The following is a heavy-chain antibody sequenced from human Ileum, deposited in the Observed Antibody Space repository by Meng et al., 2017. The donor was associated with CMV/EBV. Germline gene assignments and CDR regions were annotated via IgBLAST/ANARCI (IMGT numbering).Heavy chain of an antibody. CDR3: ARGLCTGGGCPLDP. CDR1: GYTLTSYY. Sequence: ASVKVSCKASGYTLTSYYIHWVRQAPGQGLEWVGTIIPSNSDTSHAQKFQGRVTMTRDTSTSTVHMELSSLRSEDTATYYCARGLCTGGGCPLDPWGQGTLVTVSS. D-gene: IGHD2-8*02. J-gene: IGHJ5*02. V-gene: IGHV1-46*01. CDR2: IIPSNSDT.